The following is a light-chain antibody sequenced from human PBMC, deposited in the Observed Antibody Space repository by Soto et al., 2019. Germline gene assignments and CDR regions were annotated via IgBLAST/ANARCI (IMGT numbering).Light chain of an antibody. Sequence: DIQMTQSPSSVSASVGDRVTINCRASQDISSWLAWYQQKPGKAPKLLIYAASNLQSGVPSRFSGSGSGTDFTLTISSLQPEDFATYFRQQGYSFAFTFGPGTKVDIK. CDR2: AAS. CDR1: QDISSW. J-gene: IGKJ3*01. V-gene: IGKV1-12*01. CDR3: QQGYSFAFT.